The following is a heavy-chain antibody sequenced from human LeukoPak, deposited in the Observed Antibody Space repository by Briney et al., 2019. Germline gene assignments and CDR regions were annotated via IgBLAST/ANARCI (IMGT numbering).Heavy chain of an antibody. J-gene: IGHJ4*02. CDR1: GFTFSSYA. V-gene: IGHV3-30-3*01. D-gene: IGHD6-19*01. Sequence: GGSLRLSCAASGFTFSSYAMHWVRQAPGKGLEWVAVISYDGSNKYYADSVKGRFTISRDNSKNTLYLQMNSLRAEDTAVYYCARDSFGIAVAGTGDYWGQGTLVTVSS. CDR2: ISYDGSNK. CDR3: ARDSFGIAVAGTGDY.